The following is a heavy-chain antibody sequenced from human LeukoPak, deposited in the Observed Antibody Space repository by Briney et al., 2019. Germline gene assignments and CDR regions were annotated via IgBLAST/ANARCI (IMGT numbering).Heavy chain of an antibody. CDR2: ISYDGSNK. CDR3: AKDLSTGFITAAGTSPIDY. Sequence: PGGSLRLSCAASGFTFTGYGMHWVRQAPGKGLEWVAVISYDGSNKYYADSVKGRFTISRDNSKNTLYLQMNSLRAEDTAVYYCAKDLSTGFITAAGTSPIDYWGQGTLVTVSS. D-gene: IGHD6-13*01. V-gene: IGHV3-30*18. CDR1: GFTFTGYG. J-gene: IGHJ4*02.